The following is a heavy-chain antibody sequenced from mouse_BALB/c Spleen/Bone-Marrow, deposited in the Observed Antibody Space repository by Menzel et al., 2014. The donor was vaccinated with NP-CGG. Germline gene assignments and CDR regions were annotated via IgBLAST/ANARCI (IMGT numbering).Heavy chain of an antibody. Sequence: LQQSGSELVRPGASVKLSCKASGYTFTSYWVHWVKQRPGQGLEWIGNFYPGSGSTNYDEKFKSEATLTVDTSSNTAYMQLSSLTSEDSAVYYCTRYRYDADYFDYWGQGTTLTVSS. CDR1: GYTFTSYW. J-gene: IGHJ2*01. V-gene: IGHV1S22*01. CDR2: FYPGSGST. D-gene: IGHD2-14*01. CDR3: TRYRYDADYFDY.